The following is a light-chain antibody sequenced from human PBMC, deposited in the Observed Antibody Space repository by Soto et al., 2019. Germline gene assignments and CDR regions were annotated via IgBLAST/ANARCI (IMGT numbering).Light chain of an antibody. Sequence: DIQLTQSPSFLSASVGDRVTITCRASQDSSNYLAWYQQKPGKAPKLLIYAASTLQRGVSSRFSGSGSGTEFTLTISSLQPEDFATYYCQQLNSYPLTFGGGTKVEIK. J-gene: IGKJ4*01. CDR1: QDSSNY. CDR2: AAS. CDR3: QQLNSYPLT. V-gene: IGKV1-9*01.